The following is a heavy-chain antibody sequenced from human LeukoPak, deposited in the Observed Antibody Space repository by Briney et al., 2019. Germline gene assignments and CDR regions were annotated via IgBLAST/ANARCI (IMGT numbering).Heavy chain of an antibody. CDR2: MNPNGGNT. V-gene: IGHV1-8*01. CDR3: ARGPWEIVEEDY. CDR1: GYTFTSYD. D-gene: IGHD5-12*01. J-gene: IGHJ4*02. Sequence: ASVKVSCKASGYTFTSYDINWVRQATGQGLEWMGWMNPNGGNTGYAQKFQGRVTMTRNTSISTAYMELSSLRSEDTAVYYCARGPWEIVEEDYWGQGTLVTVSS.